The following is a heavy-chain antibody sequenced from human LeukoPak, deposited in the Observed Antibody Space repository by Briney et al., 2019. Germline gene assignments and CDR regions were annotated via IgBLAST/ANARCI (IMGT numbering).Heavy chain of an antibody. D-gene: IGHD6-19*01. CDR2: ISSSSSTI. V-gene: IGHV3-48*01. J-gene: IGHJ4*02. CDR3: ARDLGIAVAYYFDY. Sequence: PGGSLRLSCAASGFTFSSYAMSWVRQAPGKGLEWVSYISSSSSTIYYADSVKGRFTISRDNAKNSLYLQMNSLRAEDTAVYYCARDLGIAVAYYFDYWGQGTLVTVSS. CDR1: GFTFSSYA.